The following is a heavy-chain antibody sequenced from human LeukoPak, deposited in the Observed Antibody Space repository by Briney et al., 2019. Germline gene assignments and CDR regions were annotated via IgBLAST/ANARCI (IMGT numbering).Heavy chain of an antibody. Sequence: SETLSLTCAVSGYSISSGYYWGWIRQPPGKGLEWIGSIYHSGSAYYNPSLKSRVTISVDTSKNQFSLKLSSVTAADTAVYYCARRFDDLWSGYSYYFDYWGQGTLVTVSS. V-gene: IGHV4-38-2*01. CDR3: ARRFDDLWSGYSYYFDY. CDR2: IYHSGSA. D-gene: IGHD3-3*01. CDR1: GYSISSGYY. J-gene: IGHJ4*02.